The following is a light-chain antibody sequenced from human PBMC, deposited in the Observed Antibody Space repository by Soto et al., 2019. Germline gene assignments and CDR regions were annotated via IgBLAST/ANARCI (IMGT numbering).Light chain of an antibody. Sequence: EVVLTQSPATLSLSPGERGTLSCRASQSVSSHLAWYQQKPGQAPRLLIYDASKRPTGIPARFSGSGSGTDFTLTISSLEPEDFAVYHCQQYNNWPPITFGQGTRLEIK. J-gene: IGKJ5*01. CDR1: QSVSSH. V-gene: IGKV3-11*01. CDR3: QQYNNWPPIT. CDR2: DAS.